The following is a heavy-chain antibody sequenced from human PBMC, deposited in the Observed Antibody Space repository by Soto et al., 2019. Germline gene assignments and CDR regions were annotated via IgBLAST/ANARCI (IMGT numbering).Heavy chain of an antibody. CDR3: ARLPKGSVVTG. D-gene: IGHD2-21*02. CDR1: GFSFRDHS. V-gene: IGHV3-48*02. Sequence: VQLVESWGGVVSPGGSLSLSCVGSGFSFRDHSMNWVRQPPGKGLQWISYISSSSENIYYADSVKGRFTVSRDNAKNTLFLQMTSLRDDDSAIYYCARLPKGSVVTGWGQGSLVTVSS. CDR2: ISSSSENI. J-gene: IGHJ4*01.